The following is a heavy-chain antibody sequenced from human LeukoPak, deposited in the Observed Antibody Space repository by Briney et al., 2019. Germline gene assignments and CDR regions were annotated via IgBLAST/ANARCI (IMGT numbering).Heavy chain of an antibody. CDR1: GGSIDSTNW. CDR2: IHHDGRI. CDR3: ARSHDHLWGNYPDY. V-gene: IGHV4/OR15-8*01. J-gene: IGHJ4*02. D-gene: IGHD3-16*02. Sequence: SETLSLTCDVSGGSIDSTNWWNWVRQPPGKGLEWIGEIHHDGRINYNPSLKSRVTLSVDKSKNQFSLRLNSVTAADTAMYYCARSHDHLWGNYPDYWGQGTLDTVSS.